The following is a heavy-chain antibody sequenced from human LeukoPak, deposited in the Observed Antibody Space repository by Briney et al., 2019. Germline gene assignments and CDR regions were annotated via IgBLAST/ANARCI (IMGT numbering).Heavy chain of an antibody. CDR2: ISSSSSTI. Sequence: GGSLRLSCAASGFTFSSYSMNWVRQAPGKGLEWVSYISSSSSTIYYADSVKGRFTISRDNAKNSLYLQMNSLRAEDTAVYYCARDYYDSSGYYYYYYMDVWGKGTTVTVSS. CDR1: GFTFSSYS. CDR3: ARDYYDSSGYYYYYYMDV. J-gene: IGHJ6*03. V-gene: IGHV3-48*01. D-gene: IGHD3-22*01.